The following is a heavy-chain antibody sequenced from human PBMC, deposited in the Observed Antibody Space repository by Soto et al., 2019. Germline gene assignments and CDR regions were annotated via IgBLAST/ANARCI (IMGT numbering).Heavy chain of an antibody. CDR3: AKVVRDSSGYYAFDI. CDR1: GFTFDDYA. V-gene: IGHV3-9*01. D-gene: IGHD3-22*01. CDR2: ISWNSGSI. Sequence: EVQLVESGGGLVQPGRSLRLSCAASGFTFDDYATHWVRQAPGKGLEWVSGISWNSGSIGYADSVKGRFTISRDNAKNSLYLQMNSLRAEDTALYYCAKVVRDSSGYYAFDIWGQGTMVTVSS. J-gene: IGHJ3*02.